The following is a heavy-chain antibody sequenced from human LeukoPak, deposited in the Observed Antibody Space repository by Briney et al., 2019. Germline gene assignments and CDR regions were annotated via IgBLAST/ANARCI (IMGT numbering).Heavy chain of an antibody. CDR1: GGSFSGYY. V-gene: IGHV4-34*01. J-gene: IGHJ4*02. D-gene: IGHD3-16*01. CDR3: ARARGSFTYYLDY. CDR2: INHSGST. Sequence: PSETLSLTCAVYGGSFSGYYWSWIRQPPGKGLEWIGEINHSGSTNYNPSLKSRVTISVDTSKNQFSLKLSSVTAADTAVYYCARARGSFTYYLDYWGQGTLVTVSS.